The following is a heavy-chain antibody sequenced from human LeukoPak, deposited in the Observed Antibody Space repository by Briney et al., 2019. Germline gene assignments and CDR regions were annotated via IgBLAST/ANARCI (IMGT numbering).Heavy chain of an antibody. V-gene: IGHV3-53*01. CDR2: LYSGWHT. CDR1: GFSDRSHY. Sequence: PGGSLRLSCAASGFSDRSHYMSWVRQAPWKGLEWVSVLYSGWHTYYADSVKGRFTISRDNSKTTVYLQMNSLRAEDTATYFCTRRVTMVVDWGKGTRVTVSS. J-gene: IGHJ4*02. D-gene: IGHD3-22*01. CDR3: TRRVTMVVD.